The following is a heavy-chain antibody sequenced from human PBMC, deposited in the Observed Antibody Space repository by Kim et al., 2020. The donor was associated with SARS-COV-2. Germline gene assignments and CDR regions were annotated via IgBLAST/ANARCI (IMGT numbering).Heavy chain of an antibody. Sequence: GGSLRLSCAASGFIFNNFAMHWVRQAPAKGLEWVAVISYDGINQYYAESVKGRFTISSDSYEKTLYLQLQSLRLEDTAVYYCAKDELRSVRGPFDDWGQGTMVTVSS. J-gene: IGHJ4*02. CDR2: ISYDGINQ. D-gene: IGHD6-19*01. CDR1: GFIFNNFA. V-gene: IGHV3-30*18. CDR3: AKDELRSVRGPFDD.